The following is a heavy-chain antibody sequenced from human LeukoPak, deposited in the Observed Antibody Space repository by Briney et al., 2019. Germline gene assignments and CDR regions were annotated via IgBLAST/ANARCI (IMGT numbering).Heavy chain of an antibody. Sequence: PGGSLRLSCAASGFIFSGHVMHWVRQAPGKGLEWVSLISYDGSNKDYADSVKGRFTISRDNSKNTLYLQMNGLRAEDTAVYYCAKDPHYYDSSGYYYGYFDYWGQGTLVTVSS. CDR3: AKDPHYYDSSGYYYGYFDY. J-gene: IGHJ4*02. CDR1: GFIFSGHV. D-gene: IGHD3-22*01. V-gene: IGHV3-30-3*01. CDR2: ISYDGSNK.